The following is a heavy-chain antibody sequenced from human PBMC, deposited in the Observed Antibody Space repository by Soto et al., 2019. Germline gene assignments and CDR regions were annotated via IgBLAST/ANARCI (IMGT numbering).Heavy chain of an antibody. J-gene: IGHJ4*02. CDR3: ARDYDSSGDY. V-gene: IGHV4-39*01. D-gene: IGHD3-22*01. CDR2: IYYSGST. CDR1: GGSISTSSYF. Sequence: QLQLQESGPGLVKPSETLSLTCTVSGGSISTSSYFWGWIRQPPGKGLEWIGSIYYSGSTYYNPSLKSRVTIAVDTSKNQFSLKLSSVTAADTAVYYCARDYDSSGDYWGQGTLVTVSS.